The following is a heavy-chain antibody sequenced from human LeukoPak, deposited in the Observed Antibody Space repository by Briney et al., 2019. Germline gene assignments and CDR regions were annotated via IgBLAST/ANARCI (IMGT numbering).Heavy chain of an antibody. D-gene: IGHD1-26*01. J-gene: IGHJ1*01. CDR1: GDSISGYY. V-gene: IGHV4-59*08. Sequence: PSETLSLTCIVSGDSISGYYWSWIRQSPGKGLEWIGYIHAGGSTNNNPSLRSRVSISIDTSRNQLSLQLSSVTAADTAVYYCARHLCRSYFDAVYFHCWGQGTLVTVSS. CDR3: ARHLCRSYFDAVYFHC. CDR2: IHAGGST.